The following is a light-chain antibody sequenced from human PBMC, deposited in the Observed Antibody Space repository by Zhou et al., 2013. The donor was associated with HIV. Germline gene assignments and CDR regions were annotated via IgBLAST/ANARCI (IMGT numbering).Light chain of an antibody. V-gene: IGKV3-11*01. J-gene: IGKJ4*01. CDR2: DAS. CDR1: QSVSTY. Sequence: EIVLTQSPATLSLSPGERATLSCRASQSVSTYLAWYQQKPGQAPRLLIHDASSRATGIPDRFSGSGSGTDFTLTISSLEPEDFAVYYCQQRNNWLTFGGGTKVEIK. CDR3: QQRNNWLT.